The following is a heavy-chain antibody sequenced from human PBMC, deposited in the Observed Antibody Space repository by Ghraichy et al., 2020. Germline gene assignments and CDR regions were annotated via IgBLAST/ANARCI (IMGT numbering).Heavy chain of an antibody. D-gene: IGHD3-10*01. CDR3: ARHKTPGLGELFSWFDP. Sequence: SETLSLTCTVSGGSISSSSYYWGWIRQPPGKGLEWIGYIYYTGSTYYNPSLKSRVTISVDTSKNQFSLKLSSVTAADTAVYYCARHKTPGLGELFSWFDPWGQGTLGTVSS. J-gene: IGHJ5*02. CDR1: GGSISSSSYY. V-gene: IGHV4-39*01. CDR2: IYYTGST.